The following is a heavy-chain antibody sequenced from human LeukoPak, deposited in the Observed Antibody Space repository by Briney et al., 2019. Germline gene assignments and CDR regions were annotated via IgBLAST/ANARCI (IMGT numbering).Heavy chain of an antibody. D-gene: IGHD6-19*01. V-gene: IGHV3-13*01. CDR2: IGIRGDT. J-gene: IGHJ4*02. CDR3: ARGGIQVSGIDEFDY. CDR1: GFTFIDYD. Sequence: PGGSLRLSCAASGFTFIDYDMHWVRQVIGKGLEWVSAIGIRGDTHYSGSVKGRFTISIENAESSLYLQMNSLRAEDTAVYYCARGGIQVSGIDEFDYWGQGTLVAVSS.